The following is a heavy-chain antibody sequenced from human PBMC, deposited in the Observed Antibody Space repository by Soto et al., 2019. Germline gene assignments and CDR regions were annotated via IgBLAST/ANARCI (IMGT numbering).Heavy chain of an antibody. J-gene: IGHJ4*02. CDR1: GFTFSSYA. CDR3: ARSPSNYFDY. CDR2: ISYDGRTQ. V-gene: IGHV3-30-3*01. Sequence: GGSLRLSCAASGFTFSSYAMHWVRQAPGKGLEWVAVISYDGRTQYYADSVEGRFTIPRDNSKNTLYLQMNSLRAEDSAVYSCARSPSNYFDYWGQGTLVTVSS.